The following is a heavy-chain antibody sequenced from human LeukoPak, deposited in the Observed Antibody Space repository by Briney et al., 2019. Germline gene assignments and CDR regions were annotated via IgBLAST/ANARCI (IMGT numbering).Heavy chain of an antibody. D-gene: IGHD3-16*01. J-gene: IGHJ4*01. CDR2: IYYSGTT. Sequence: PSETLSLTCTVSGDSLSGYYWSWIRQPPGKGPEWIGNIYYSGTTNYNPSLKSRVTISVDTSKNQFSLKLTSVTAADTAVYCCARDGGIPYYFDFWGQEPWSPSP. V-gene: IGHV4-59*01. CDR1: GDSLSGYY. CDR3: ARDGGIPYYFDF.